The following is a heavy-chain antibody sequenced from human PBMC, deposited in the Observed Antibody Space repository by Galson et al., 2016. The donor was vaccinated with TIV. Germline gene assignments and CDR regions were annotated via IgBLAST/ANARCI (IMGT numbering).Heavy chain of an antibody. J-gene: IGHJ4*02. D-gene: IGHD1-20*01. CDR3: AREYNYASDY. V-gene: IGHV3-23*01. Sequence: SLRLSCAASGFTFNNNAMSWVRQAPGRGLEWISTINPTGGDAYYADSLKGRFTISRDDSKNTLYLQMNSLRVEDTAVYYCAREYNYASDYWGQGTLVTVSS. CDR2: INPTGGDA. CDR1: GFTFNNNA.